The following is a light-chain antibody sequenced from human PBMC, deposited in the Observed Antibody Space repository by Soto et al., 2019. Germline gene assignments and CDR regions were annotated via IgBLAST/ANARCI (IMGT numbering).Light chain of an antibody. V-gene: IGKV3-20*01. CDR3: QQYDTSPRT. J-gene: IGKJ1*01. CDR2: GVY. Sequence: DTVWTQSPGTLSLSPGEGSTLSRMAIQGLRSRYLAWYQQKPGQAPRLLIYGVYIRATGIPDRFSGSGSGTDFTLTITRLEPEDFAVYYCQQYDTSPRTFGPGTKVEIK. CDR1: QGLRSRY.